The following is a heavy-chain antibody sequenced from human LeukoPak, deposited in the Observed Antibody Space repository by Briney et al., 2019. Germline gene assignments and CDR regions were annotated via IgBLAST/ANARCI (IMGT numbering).Heavy chain of an antibody. Sequence: GESLKISFKASGYQFTNNWIAWVRQKPGKGLGWMGIIFPGDSDTTYSPSFQGQVTISVDKSISTAFLQCSSLKASDTAIYYCARHFGHDVRKGGFSFWGQGALISVSS. J-gene: IGHJ4*02. CDR1: GYQFTNNW. CDR2: IFPGDSDT. V-gene: IGHV5-51*01. CDR3: ARHFGHDVRKGGFSF. D-gene: IGHD3-3*01.